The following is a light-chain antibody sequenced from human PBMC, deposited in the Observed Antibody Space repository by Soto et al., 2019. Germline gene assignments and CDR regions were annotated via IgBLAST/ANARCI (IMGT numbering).Light chain of an antibody. Sequence: EIVLTQSPGTLSLSPGERATLSCRASQSVSSSYLAWYQQKPGQAPRLLIYGASSRATGIPDRFSGSVSGTDFPLTISRLEPEDFAEDYCQQYGSSPLTLGGGTKVEIK. V-gene: IGKV3-20*01. CDR1: QSVSSSY. CDR3: QQYGSSPLT. J-gene: IGKJ4*01. CDR2: GAS.